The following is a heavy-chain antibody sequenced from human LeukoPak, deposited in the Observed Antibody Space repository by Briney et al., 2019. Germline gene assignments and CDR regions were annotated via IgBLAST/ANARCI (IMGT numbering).Heavy chain of an antibody. J-gene: IGHJ4*02. V-gene: IGHV3-23*01. Sequence: GGSLRLSCAASGFTFSSYAMSWVRQAPGKGLEWVSAISGSGGSTYYADSVKGRFTISRDNSKNTLYLQMNSLRAEDTAVYYCAKDRERPLLLIPVDYWGQGTLVTVSS. CDR3: AKDRERPLLLIPVDY. CDR1: GFTFSSYA. CDR2: ISGSGGST. D-gene: IGHD1-26*01.